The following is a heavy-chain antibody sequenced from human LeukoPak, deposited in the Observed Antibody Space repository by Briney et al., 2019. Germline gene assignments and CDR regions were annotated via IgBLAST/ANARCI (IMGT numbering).Heavy chain of an antibody. CDR2: IYYSGST. Sequence: PSETLSLTCAVYGGSFSGYYWSWIRQPPGKGLEWIGYIYYSGSTNYNPPLKSRVTISVDTSKNQFSLKLSSVTAADTAVYYCARVGSYYLDYWGQGTLVTVSS. CDR1: GGSFSGYY. J-gene: IGHJ4*02. CDR3: ARVGSYYLDY. V-gene: IGHV4-59*01. D-gene: IGHD1-26*01.